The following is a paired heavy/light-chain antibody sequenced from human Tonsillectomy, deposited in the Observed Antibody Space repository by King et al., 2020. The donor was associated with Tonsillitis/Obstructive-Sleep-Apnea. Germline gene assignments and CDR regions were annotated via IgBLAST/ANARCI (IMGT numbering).Light chain of an antibody. CDR3: GTWDNSLDAGV. J-gene: IGLJ3*02. CDR1: SSNIGSNY. CDR2: DNN. V-gene: IGLV1-51*01. Sequence: QSVLTQPPSVSAAPGQTVTISCSGSSSNIGSNYVSWYQQLPGTAPKVLIYDNNKRRSGIPDRFTGSRSGTSATLGITGLQTGDEADYYCGTWDNSLDAGVFGGGTKLTVL.
Heavy chain of an antibody. J-gene: IGHJ6*03. CDR3: ARKPRVYSYGLLGDYYMDV. Sequence: QITLKESGPTLVKPTQTLTLTCTVSGFSLTSSGVGVGWIRQPPEKALEWLALIYWDDDKRYSPSLKSRLTITQDISKNQVVLTMTNMDPVDTATYYCARKPRVYSYGLLGDYYMDVWGKGTTVTVSS. V-gene: IGHV2-5*02. CDR1: GFSLTSSGVG. D-gene: IGHD5-18*01. CDR2: IYWDDDK.